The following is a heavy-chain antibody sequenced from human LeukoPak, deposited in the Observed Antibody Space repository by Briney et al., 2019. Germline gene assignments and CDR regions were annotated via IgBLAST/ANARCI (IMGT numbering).Heavy chain of an antibody. J-gene: IGHJ6*02. CDR2: ISSSSSTI. V-gene: IGHV3-48*04. CDR1: GFTFSSYS. CDR3: AREWVAGYKFYYYYYGMDV. D-gene: IGHD6-19*01. Sequence: GGSLRLSCAASGFTFSSYSMNWVRQAPGKGLEWVSYISSSSSTIYYADSVKGRFTISRDNAKNSLYLQMNSLSAEDTAVYYCAREWVAGYKFYYYYYGMDVWGQGTTVTVSS.